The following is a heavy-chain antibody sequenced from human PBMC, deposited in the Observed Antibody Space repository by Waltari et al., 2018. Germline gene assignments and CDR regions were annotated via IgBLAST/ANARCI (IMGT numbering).Heavy chain of an antibody. CDR3: ARGGPTIFGVLNTKRFDY. V-gene: IGHV1-2*06. Sequence: QVQLVQSGAEVKKPGASVKVSCKASGYTVPENDMNWVRQAPGQGLEWVGRVNPSSGVTNYAQKFQGRVTMTRDTSINTVDMELSRLRSDDTAEYYCARGGPTIFGVLNTKRFDYWGQGTLVTVSS. CDR2: VNPSSGVT. CDR1: GYTVPEND. J-gene: IGHJ4*02. D-gene: IGHD3-3*01.